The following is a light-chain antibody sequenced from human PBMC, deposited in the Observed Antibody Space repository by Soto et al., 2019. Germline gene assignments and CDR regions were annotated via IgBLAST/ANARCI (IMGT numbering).Light chain of an antibody. CDR1: QGISTL. Sequence: DIQMTQSPSSVSASVGDRVTITCRASQGISTLLVWYQQKPGEAPKLLIYGASSLQSGVPSRFSGGGSGTDFTLPISSLQPEDFATYYCKQSNRFPLSFGGGTKVEIK. V-gene: IGKV1-12*01. CDR3: KQSNRFPLS. CDR2: GAS. J-gene: IGKJ4*01.